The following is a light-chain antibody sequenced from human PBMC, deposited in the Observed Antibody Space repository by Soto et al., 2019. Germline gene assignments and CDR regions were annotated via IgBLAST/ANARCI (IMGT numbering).Light chain of an antibody. Sequence: QSVLTQPASVSGSPGQSITISCTGTSSDVGGYNYVSWYQHHPGKALKLIIYDVSNRPSGVSIRFSASKSDNTASLTISGLQPEDEADYHCSSYTTSNTRQIVFGTGTKLTVL. CDR1: SSDVGGYNY. CDR3: SSYTTSNTRQIV. V-gene: IGLV2-14*03. J-gene: IGLJ1*01. CDR2: DVS.